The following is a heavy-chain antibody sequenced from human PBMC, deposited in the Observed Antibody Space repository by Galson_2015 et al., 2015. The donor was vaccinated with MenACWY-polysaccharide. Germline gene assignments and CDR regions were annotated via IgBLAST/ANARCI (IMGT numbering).Heavy chain of an antibody. D-gene: IGHD2-8*01. V-gene: IGHV1-69*04. CDR2: IIPFLGTP. Sequence: SVKVSCKASRDTFSNYGISWVRQAPGQGLEYMGRIIPFLGTPNYAQKFQDRVAFTADRSTSTVFVELSSLISEDTAIYYCARIMVAANQAAYFDSWGQGTQVTVSS. CDR3: ARIMVAANQAAYFDS. J-gene: IGHJ4*02. CDR1: RDTFSNYG.